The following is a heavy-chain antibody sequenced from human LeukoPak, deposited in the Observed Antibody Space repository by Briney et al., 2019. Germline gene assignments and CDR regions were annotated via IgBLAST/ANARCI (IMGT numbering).Heavy chain of an antibody. V-gene: IGHV1-46*01. CDR2: INPSGGST. Sequence: ASVKVSCKASGYTFSSYYMHWVRQAPGQGLEWMGIINPSGGSTSYAQKFQGRVTMTRDMSTSTVYMELSSLRSEDTAVYYCASSSSSSWRGFDYWGQGTLVTVSS. CDR1: GYTFSSYY. CDR3: ASSSSSSWRGFDY. D-gene: IGHD6-6*01. J-gene: IGHJ4*02.